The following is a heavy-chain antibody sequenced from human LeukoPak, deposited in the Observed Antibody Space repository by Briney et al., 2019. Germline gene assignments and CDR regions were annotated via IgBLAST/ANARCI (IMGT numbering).Heavy chain of an antibody. Sequence: ASVKVSCKASGGTFSSYAISWVRQAPGQVLEWMGGIIPIFGTANYAQKFQGRVTITADESTSTAYMELSRLRSEDTAVYYCARDYYDSSGTPYYFDYCGQGTLVTVSS. CDR1: GGTFSSYA. D-gene: IGHD3-22*01. CDR3: ARDYYDSSGTPYYFDY. CDR2: IIPIFGTA. J-gene: IGHJ4*02. V-gene: IGHV1-69*13.